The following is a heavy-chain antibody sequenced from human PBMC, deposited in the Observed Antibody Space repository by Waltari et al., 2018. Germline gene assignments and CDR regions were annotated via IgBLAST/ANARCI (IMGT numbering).Heavy chain of an antibody. CDR3: AKDTSDFWSGYYYFQH. CDR2: ISGSGGST. CDR1: GFTFSSYA. V-gene: IGHV3-23*01. Sequence: EVQLLESGGGLVQPGGSLRLSCAASGFTFSSYAMSWVRLAPGKGLEWVSAISGSGGSTYYADSVKGRFTISRDNSKNTLYLQMNSLRAEDTAVYYCAKDTSDFWSGYYYFQHWGQGTLVTVSS. J-gene: IGHJ1*01. D-gene: IGHD3-3*01.